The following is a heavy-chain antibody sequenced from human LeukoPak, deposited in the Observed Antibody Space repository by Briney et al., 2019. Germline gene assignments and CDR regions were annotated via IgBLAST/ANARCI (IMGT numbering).Heavy chain of an antibody. CDR2: ISSSSSYI. V-gene: IGHV3-21*01. J-gene: IGHJ5*01. CDR3: ARGGMRQCLGS. CDR1: GFTVSNNY. D-gene: IGHD6-19*01. Sequence: PGGSLRLSCTASGFTVSNNYMSWVRQAPGKGLEWVSSISSSSSYIYYADSVKGRFTISRDNAKNSLYLQMNSLRAEDTAVYYCARGGMRQCLGSWGQGTLVTVSS.